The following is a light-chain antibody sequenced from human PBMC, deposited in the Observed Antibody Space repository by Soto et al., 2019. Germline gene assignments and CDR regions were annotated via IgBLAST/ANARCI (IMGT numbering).Light chain of an antibody. CDR3: QQRSNWPPYT. J-gene: IGKJ2*01. CDR2: DAS. V-gene: IGKV3-11*01. CDR1: QSVSSY. Sequence: EIVLTQSPATLSLSPGERATLSCRASQSVSSYLDWYQQKPGQAPRLLIYDASNRATGIPARFSGSGSGTEFTLTISSLEPEDFSVYYCQQRSNWPPYTFGQGTKLEIK.